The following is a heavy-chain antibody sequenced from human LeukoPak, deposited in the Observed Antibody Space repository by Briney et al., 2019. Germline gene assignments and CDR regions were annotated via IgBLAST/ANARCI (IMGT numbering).Heavy chain of an antibody. CDR2: ISRDGSDK. Sequence: GTSLRLSCAASGFIFDKFALDWVRQAPGKGLEWVTPISRDGSDKRYADSVKGRFTIARDNSKNTLYLQMDSLRPEDTALYYCARVIQGCNSYCCPSDFWGHGTMVTVSS. D-gene: IGHD1-26*01. CDR3: ARVIQGCNSYCCPSDF. J-gene: IGHJ3*01. V-gene: IGHV3-30-3*01. CDR1: GFIFDKFA.